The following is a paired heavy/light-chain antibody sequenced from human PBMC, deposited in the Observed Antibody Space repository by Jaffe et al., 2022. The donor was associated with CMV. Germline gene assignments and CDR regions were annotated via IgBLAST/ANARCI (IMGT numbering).Light chain of an antibody. CDR3: QHYSSSPWT. Sequence: EVVLTQSPGTLSLSPGERATLSCRASETLSTHFVAWHQLKPGQAPRLLIYGTSRRATGIPDRFSGSGSGTDFTLTISRLEPEDCAVYYCQHYSSSPWTFGQGTKVEIK. V-gene: IGKV3-20*01. CDR1: ETLSTHF. CDR2: GTS. J-gene: IGKJ1*01.
Heavy chain of an antibody. V-gene: IGHV3-9*01. D-gene: IGHD3-16*01. CDR2: FSWNSGTI. CDR1: GFNFVRHA. CDR3: ATGDEFELELRF. Sequence: EVQLVESGGGLVHPGGSLRLSCAASGFNFVRHAMHWVRQVPGRGLEWVSGFSWNSGTIGYADSVKGRFTISRDNAKNSLYLQMNSLRPEDTALYYCATGDEFELELRFWGPGTLVTVS. J-gene: IGHJ4*02.